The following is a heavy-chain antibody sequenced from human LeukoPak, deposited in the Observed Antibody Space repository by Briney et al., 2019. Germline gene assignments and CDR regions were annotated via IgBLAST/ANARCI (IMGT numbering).Heavy chain of an antibody. CDR1: GFTFSNYA. J-gene: IGHJ4*02. Sequence: GGSLRLSCAASGFTFSNYAMNWVRQAPGKGLEWVSVISGSGGSTYYTDSVKGRFTISRDNSKNTLYLQMNSLRAEDTAVYYCAKGTTMVRGVIITFDDWGQGTLVTVSS. V-gene: IGHV3-23*01. CDR3: AKGTTMVRGVIITFDD. CDR2: ISGSGGST. D-gene: IGHD3-10*01.